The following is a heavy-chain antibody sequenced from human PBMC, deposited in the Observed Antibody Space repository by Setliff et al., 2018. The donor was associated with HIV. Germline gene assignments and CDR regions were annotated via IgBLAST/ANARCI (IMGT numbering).Heavy chain of an antibody. D-gene: IGHD3-16*01. Sequence: PSETLSLTCAVYGGSFSGYYWSWIRQPPGMGLEWIGEINHSGSTNYNPSLKSRVTISVDTSKNQFSLKLTSVTAADTAVYYCARRVLRLGYYYMDVWGKGTTVTVSS. CDR2: INHSGST. J-gene: IGHJ6*03. CDR1: GGSFSGYY. CDR3: ARRVLRLGYYYMDV. V-gene: IGHV4-34*01.